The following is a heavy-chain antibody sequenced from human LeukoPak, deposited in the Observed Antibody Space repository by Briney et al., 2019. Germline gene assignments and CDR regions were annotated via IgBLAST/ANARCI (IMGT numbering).Heavy chain of an antibody. D-gene: IGHD3-16*02. J-gene: IGHJ4*02. CDR2: ISGSGGST. CDR3: AKSAITFGGVIQSWDY. Sequence: HTGGSLRLSCAASGFTFSSYAMSWVRQAPGKGLEWVSAISGSGGSTYYADSVKGRFTISRDNSKNTLYLQMNSLRAEDTAVYYCAKSAITFGGVIQSWDYWGQGTLVTVSS. V-gene: IGHV3-23*01. CDR1: GFTFSSYA.